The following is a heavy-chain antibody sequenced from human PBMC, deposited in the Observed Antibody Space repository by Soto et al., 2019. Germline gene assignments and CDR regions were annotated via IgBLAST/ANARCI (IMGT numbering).Heavy chain of an antibody. D-gene: IGHD4-17*01. J-gene: IGHJ4*02. Sequence: SETLSVTCTVSGGSISSGHYYWSWLRHPPGKGLEWIGFISYSGTTHYSASLRSRASLSVDTSKTQSSLDLSCVTAADTAVDYCATMGTPVTGLYDFDDWGQRTLVTVSA. V-gene: IGHV4-30-4*01. CDR2: ISYSGTT. CDR3: ATMGTPVTGLYDFDD. CDR1: GGSISSGHYY.